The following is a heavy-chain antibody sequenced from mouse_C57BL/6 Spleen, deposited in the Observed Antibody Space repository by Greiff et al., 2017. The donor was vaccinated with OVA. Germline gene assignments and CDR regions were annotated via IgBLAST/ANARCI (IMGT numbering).Heavy chain of an antibody. CDR1: GYTFTDYE. CDR3: TRSDYGSKAWFAY. D-gene: IGHD1-1*01. J-gene: IGHJ3*01. Sequence: VQLQQSGAELVRPGASVTLSCKASGYTFTDYEMHWVKQTPVPGLEWIGAIDPETGGTAYNQKFKGKAILTADKSSSTAYMELRSLTSEDSAVDYCTRSDYGSKAWFAYWGQGTLVTVSA. CDR2: IDPETGGT. V-gene: IGHV1-15*01.